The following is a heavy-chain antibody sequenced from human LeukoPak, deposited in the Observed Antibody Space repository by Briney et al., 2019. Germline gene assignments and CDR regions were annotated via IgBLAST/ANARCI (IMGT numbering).Heavy chain of an antibody. D-gene: IGHD3-22*01. CDR2: IYYSGST. CDR1: GGSISSYY. Sequence: PSETLSLTCTVSGGSISSYYWSWLRQPPGKGLEWIGYIYYSGSTNYNPSLKSRVTISVDTSKNQFSLKLSSVTAADTAVYYCARDKYYYDSSGFGVPGYYYYGMDVWGQGTTVTVSS. CDR3: ARDKYYYDSSGFGVPGYYYYGMDV. J-gene: IGHJ6*02. V-gene: IGHV4-59*01.